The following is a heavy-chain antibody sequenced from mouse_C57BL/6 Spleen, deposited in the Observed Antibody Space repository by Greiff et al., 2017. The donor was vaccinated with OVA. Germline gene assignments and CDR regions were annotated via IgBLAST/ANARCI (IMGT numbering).Heavy chain of an antibody. D-gene: IGHD1-1*02. CDR2: IYPGDGYT. CDR3: APVITKVGAY. CDR1: GYAFSSSW. V-gene: IGHV1-82*01. J-gene: IGHJ3*01. Sequence: QVQLKQSGPELVKPGASVKISCKASGYAFSSSWMNWVKQRPGQGLEWIGRIYPGDGYTNYNGKFKGKATLTADKSSSTAYMHLRSLTSEDSAVYVCAPVITKVGAYWGQGTMVTVSA.